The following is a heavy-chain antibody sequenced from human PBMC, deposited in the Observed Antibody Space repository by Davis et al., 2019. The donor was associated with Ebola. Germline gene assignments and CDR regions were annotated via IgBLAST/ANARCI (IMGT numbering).Heavy chain of an antibody. CDR3: ARDGCSSTSCNMDFDY. CDR1: GFTFSSYS. J-gene: IGHJ4*02. CDR2: ISSSSSYI. D-gene: IGHD2-2*01. Sequence: GESLKISCAASGFTFSSYSMNWVRQAPGKGLEWVSSISSSSSYIYYADSVKGRFTITRDNAKNSLYLQMNSLRAEDTAVYYCARDGCSSTSCNMDFDYWGQGTLVTVSS. V-gene: IGHV3-21*01.